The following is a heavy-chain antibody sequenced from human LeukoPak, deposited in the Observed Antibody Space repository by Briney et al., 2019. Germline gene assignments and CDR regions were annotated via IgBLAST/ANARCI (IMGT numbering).Heavy chain of an antibody. CDR3: TTVGSSWGFDY. J-gene: IGHJ4*02. CDR1: GFTFSKAW. CDR2: NKSRADGGTT. D-gene: IGHD6-13*01. V-gene: IGHV3-15*01. Sequence: PGGSLRLSCAASGFTFSKAWMTWVRQSAGKGLECVGRNKSRADGGTTDYPAPVKGRFTISRDDENNTVYLEINSLTTEDSAVYYCTTVGSSWGFDYWGQGTLVTVSS.